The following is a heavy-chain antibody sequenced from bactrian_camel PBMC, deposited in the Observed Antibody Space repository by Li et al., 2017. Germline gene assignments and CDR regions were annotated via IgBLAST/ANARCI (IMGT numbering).Heavy chain of an antibody. Sequence: VQLVESGGGSVQAGGSLRLACAASGRTSGINAFGWFRQAPGKEREVVAATWANGDRTHYHDSVKGRFTITKDNTNNILYLQMNDLTPEDSGTYRCAASWDVTANAALSRMVSPEFGYWGEGTQVTVS. J-gene: IGHJ6*01. CDR1: GRTSGINA. CDR2: TWANGDRT. CDR3: AASWDVTANAALSRMVSPEFGY. D-gene: IGHD7*01. V-gene: IGHV3S54*01.